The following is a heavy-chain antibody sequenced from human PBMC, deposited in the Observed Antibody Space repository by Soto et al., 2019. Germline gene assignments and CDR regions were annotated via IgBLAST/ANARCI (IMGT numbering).Heavy chain of an antibody. Sequence: PSETLSLTWPVSGGSISSYYGSWIRPPPGKGLEWIGYMYYGGRTNYNPSLKSRVTISVDTSKMQVSLKLSSVTAADTAVYFCARGTPSPLIVRSSRGPWFDPWGQGTLVNV. CDR1: GGSISSYY. CDR3: ARGTPSPLIVRSSRGPWFDP. J-gene: IGHJ5*02. V-gene: IGHV4-59*08. CDR2: MYYGGRT. D-gene: IGHD2-15*01.